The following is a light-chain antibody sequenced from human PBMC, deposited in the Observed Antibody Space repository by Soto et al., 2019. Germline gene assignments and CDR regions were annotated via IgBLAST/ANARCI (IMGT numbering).Light chain of an antibody. V-gene: IGKV3-20*01. CDR1: QSVSSTY. J-gene: IGKJ1*01. CDR3: QQYVSSPGT. CDR2: GAS. Sequence: EIVLTQSPGTLSLSPGERATLSCRASQSVSSTYLAWYQQKPGQAPRLLIYGASSRTTGIPDRFSGSGSGTDFTLTISRLEPEDFAVYYCQQYVSSPGTFGQGTKVEI.